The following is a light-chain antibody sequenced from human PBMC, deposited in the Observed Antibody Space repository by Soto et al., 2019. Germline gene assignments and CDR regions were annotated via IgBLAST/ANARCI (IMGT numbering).Light chain of an antibody. CDR3: QQYNDWPPT. CDR2: GES. V-gene: IGKV3-15*01. Sequence: VMTQSPATLSSSPGESATLSCRASQSVRSNLAWYQQNTGQAPRLLIYGESTRATGIPDRFSGSGSGTELTLSIGRLQSEDFAVYYCQQYNDWPPTCGQGTKVDIK. J-gene: IGKJ1*01. CDR1: QSVRSN.